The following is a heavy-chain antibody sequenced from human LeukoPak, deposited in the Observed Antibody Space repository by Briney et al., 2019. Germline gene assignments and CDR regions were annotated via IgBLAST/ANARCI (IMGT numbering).Heavy chain of an antibody. CDR1: GFTFSSYA. D-gene: IGHD1-26*01. Sequence: GGSLRLSCAASGFTFSSYAMSWVRQAPGKGLEWVSAISGSGDSTFYADSVKGRFTISRDNSKNTLYLQMNSLRAEDTAVYYCAKDSGPTDDLYFDYWGQGTLVTVSS. CDR3: AKDSGPTDDLYFDY. J-gene: IGHJ4*02. CDR2: ISGSGDST. V-gene: IGHV3-23*01.